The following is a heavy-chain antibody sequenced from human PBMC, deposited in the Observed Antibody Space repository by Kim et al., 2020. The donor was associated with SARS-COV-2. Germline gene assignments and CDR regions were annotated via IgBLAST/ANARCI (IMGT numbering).Heavy chain of an antibody. D-gene: IGHD3-10*01. CDR3: ARGRGFGSGSYFDY. J-gene: IGHJ4*02. CDR2: INPNTGGP. CDR1: GYTFTAYY. Sequence: ASVKVSCKSSGYTFTAYYMHWVRQAPGEGLEWRGWINPNTGGPNYAQKFQGRVTMTRDTSISTAYMELSRLRYDDTAVYYCARGRGFGSGSYFDYWGQGTLITVSS. V-gene: IGHV1-2*02.